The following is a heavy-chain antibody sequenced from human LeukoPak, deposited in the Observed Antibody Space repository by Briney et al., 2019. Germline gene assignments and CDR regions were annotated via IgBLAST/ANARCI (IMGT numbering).Heavy chain of an antibody. Sequence: SETLSLTCAVYGGSFSGYYWSWIRQPPGKGLEWIGSIYYTGGTNYSPSLKSRVTMSVDTSENQFSLRLSSVTAADTAVYYCARHGGTRITLIEVYYFDSWGQGTLVTVSS. CDR1: GGSFSGYY. J-gene: IGHJ4*02. D-gene: IGHD4-11*01. CDR3: ARHGGTRITLIEVYYFDS. CDR2: IYYTGGT. V-gene: IGHV4-34*01.